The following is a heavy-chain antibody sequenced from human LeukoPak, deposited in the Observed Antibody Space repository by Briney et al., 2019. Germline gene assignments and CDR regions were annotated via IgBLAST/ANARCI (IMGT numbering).Heavy chain of an antibody. J-gene: IGHJ4*02. V-gene: IGHV4-34*01. CDR3: ARGPARCSGGSCYYRYLVY. CDR1: GGSFSGYY. D-gene: IGHD2-15*01. CDR2: INHSGST. Sequence: SETLSLTCAVYGGSFSGYYWSWIRQPPGKGLEWIGEINHSGSTNYNPPLKSRVTISVDTSKNQFSLKLSSVTAADTAVYYCARGPARCSGGSCYYRYLVYWGQGTLVTVSS.